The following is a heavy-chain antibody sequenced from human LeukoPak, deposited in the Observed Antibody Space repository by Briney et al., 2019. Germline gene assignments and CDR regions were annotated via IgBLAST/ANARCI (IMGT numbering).Heavy chain of an antibody. CDR1: GYTFTSDG. CDR3: AVARDGYNYAAFDY. Sequence: ASVKVSCKASGYTFTSDGISWVRQAPGQGLEWMGWISTYNGNTNYAQKLQGRVTMTTDTSTSTACMELRSLRSDDTAVYYCAVARDGYNYAAFDYWGQGTLVTVSS. V-gene: IGHV1-18*01. D-gene: IGHD5-24*01. CDR2: ISTYNGNT. J-gene: IGHJ4*02.